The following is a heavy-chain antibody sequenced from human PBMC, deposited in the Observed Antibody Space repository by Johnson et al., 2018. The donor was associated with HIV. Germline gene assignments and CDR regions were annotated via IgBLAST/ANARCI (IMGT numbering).Heavy chain of an antibody. CDR2: ITDSGGST. Sequence: VQLVESGGGLVQPGGSLSLSCAASGFTISSYAMSWVRQAPGKGLEWVSSITDSGGSTYYADSVKGRFTISRDNSKNTLYLQMNSLRAEDTAVYYCAKEVSMIVDAFDVWGQGTGVTVSS. J-gene: IGHJ3*01. V-gene: IGHV3-23*04. D-gene: IGHD3-22*01. CDR3: AKEVSMIVDAFDV. CDR1: GFTISSYA.